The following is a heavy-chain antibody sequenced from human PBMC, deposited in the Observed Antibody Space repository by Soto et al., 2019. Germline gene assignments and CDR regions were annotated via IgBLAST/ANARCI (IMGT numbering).Heavy chain of an antibody. CDR2: INPNTGGT. D-gene: IGHD6-6*01. CDR1: GYAFTAYF. V-gene: IGHV1-2*02. CDR3: ARSLSTIAARPDS. Sequence: ASVKVSGKTSGYAFTAYFMHWVRQAPGQGLEWMGWINPNTGGTYYAQKFQGRVTMTRDTSISTAFLDLRRLRSDDTAVYFCARSLSTIAARPDSWGQGTLVTVSS. J-gene: IGHJ4*02.